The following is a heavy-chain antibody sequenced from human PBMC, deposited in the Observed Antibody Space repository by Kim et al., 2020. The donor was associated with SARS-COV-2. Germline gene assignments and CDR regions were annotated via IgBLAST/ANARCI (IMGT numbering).Heavy chain of an antibody. V-gene: IGHV1-24*01. Sequence: ASVKVSCKVSGYTLTELSMPWVRQAPGKGLEWMGGFDPEDGETIYAQKFQGRVTMTEDTSTDTAYMELSSLRSEDTAVYYCATGVAVAGRSSDYYYYYGMDVWGQGTTVTVSS. D-gene: IGHD6-19*01. J-gene: IGHJ6*02. CDR3: ATGVAVAGRSSDYYYYYGMDV. CDR2: FDPEDGET. CDR1: GYTLTELS.